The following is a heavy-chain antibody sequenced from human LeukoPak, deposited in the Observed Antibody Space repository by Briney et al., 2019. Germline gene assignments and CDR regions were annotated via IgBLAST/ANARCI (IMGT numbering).Heavy chain of an antibody. Sequence: PGGSLRLSCAASGFTFSTYGMLWVRQAPGQGPEWVALIRYDGSNKYYADSVKGRFTISRDNSKNTLYLQMNSLRAEDTAVYYCCCAFDIWGQGTMVTVSS. CDR3: CCAFDI. CDR2: IRYDGSNK. CDR1: GFTFSTYG. J-gene: IGHJ3*02. V-gene: IGHV3-30*02. D-gene: IGHD2-15*01.